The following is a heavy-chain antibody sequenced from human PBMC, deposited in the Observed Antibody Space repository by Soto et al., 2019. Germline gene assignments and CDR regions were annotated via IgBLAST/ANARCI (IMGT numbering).Heavy chain of an antibody. CDR1: GGTFSSYA. CDR2: IIPIFGTA. V-gene: IGHV1-69*06. J-gene: IGHJ6*02. CDR3: ARSRIAAADYYYFGMDV. Sequence: SVKVSCKASGGTFSSYAISWVRQAPGQGLEWMGGIIPIFGTANYAQKFRGRVTITADKSTSTAYMELSSLRSEDTAVYYCARSRIAAADYYYFGMDVWGQGTTVTSP. D-gene: IGHD6-13*01.